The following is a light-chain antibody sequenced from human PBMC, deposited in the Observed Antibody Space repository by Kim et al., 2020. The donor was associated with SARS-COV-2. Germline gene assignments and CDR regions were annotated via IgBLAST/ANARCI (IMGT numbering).Light chain of an antibody. CDR2: WAS. J-gene: IGKJ5*01. Sequence: DIVMTQSPDSLAVSLGERATINCKSSQSVLYSSNNKNFLAWYQQKPGQPPKLIIYWASTRESGVPDRFSGSGSGTDFTLSISNLQAEDVAVYYCQQYYSAPPITFGQGTRLEIK. V-gene: IGKV4-1*01. CDR1: QSVLYSSNNKNF. CDR3: QQYYSAPPIT.